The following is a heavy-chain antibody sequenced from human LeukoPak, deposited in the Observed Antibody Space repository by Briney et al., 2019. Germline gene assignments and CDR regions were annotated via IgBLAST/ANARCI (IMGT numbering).Heavy chain of an antibody. J-gene: IGHJ6*04. CDR2: IYHSGST. D-gene: IGHD3-3*01. V-gene: IGHV4-4*02. CDR3: ARESGGFFRYYYYGMDV. Sequence: SGTLSLTCAVSGGSISSSNWWSWVRQPPGKGLEWIGEIYHSGSTNYNPSPKRRVTISVDKSKNQFSLKLSSVTAADTAVYYCARESGGFFRYYYYGMDVWGKGTTVTVSS. CDR1: GGSISSSNW.